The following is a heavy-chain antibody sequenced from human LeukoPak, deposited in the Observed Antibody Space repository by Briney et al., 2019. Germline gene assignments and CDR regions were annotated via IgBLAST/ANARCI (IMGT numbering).Heavy chain of an antibody. V-gene: IGHV3-7*01. CDR2: IKQDGSEK. J-gene: IGHJ3*02. CDR3: ARHRSGGSQDDAFDI. D-gene: IGHD2-15*01. CDR1: EFTFSTYW. Sequence: GGSLRLSCAASEFTFSTYWMTWVRQAPGTGLEWVADIKQDGSEKYYVDSVKGRFTISRQNAKNSLFLQMTSLRAEDTAVYYCARHRSGGSQDDAFDIWGQGTLVTVSS.